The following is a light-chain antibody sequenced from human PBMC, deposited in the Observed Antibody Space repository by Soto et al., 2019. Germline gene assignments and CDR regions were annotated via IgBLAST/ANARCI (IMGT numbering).Light chain of an antibody. CDR2: EVT. V-gene: IGLV2-8*01. CDR1: SSDVGFYNS. CDR3: SSYAGSNKLV. J-gene: IGLJ2*01. Sequence: QSALTQPPSASGSPGQSVTISCTGTSSDVGFYNSVSWYQHHPGKAPKLMIYEVTKRPSGVPDRFSGSRSGNTASLTVSGLQAEDEAHYYCSSYAGSNKLVFGGGTKL.